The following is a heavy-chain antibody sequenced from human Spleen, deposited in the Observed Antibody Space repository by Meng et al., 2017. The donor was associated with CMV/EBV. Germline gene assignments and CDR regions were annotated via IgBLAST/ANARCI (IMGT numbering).Heavy chain of an antibody. V-gene: IGHV3-7*01. J-gene: IGHJ6*02. Sequence: GESLKISCAASGFTFSSYEMNWVRQAPGKGLEWVANIKQDGSEKYYVDSVKGRFTISRDNAKNSLYLQMNSLRAEDTAVYYCARDLSPYYYYGMDVWGQGTTVTVSS. CDR1: GFTFSSYE. CDR3: ARDLSPYYYYGMDV. CDR2: IKQDGSEK.